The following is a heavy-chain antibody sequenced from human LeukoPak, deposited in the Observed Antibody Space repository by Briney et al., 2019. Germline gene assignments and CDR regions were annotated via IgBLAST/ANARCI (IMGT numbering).Heavy chain of an antibody. D-gene: IGHD6-25*01. CDR2: TYYRSKWYN. CDR3: ACEIAASRQFRYFQQ. Sequence: SQTLSLTCAISGNSVSSNSVAWNWVRQSPSRGLEWLGRTYYRSKWYNDYALSVKSRISINPDTSRNQFSLQLNSMTPEDTAVYYCACEIAASRQFRYFQQWGQGTLVTVSS. J-gene: IGHJ1*01. CDR1: GNSVSSNSVA. V-gene: IGHV6-1*01.